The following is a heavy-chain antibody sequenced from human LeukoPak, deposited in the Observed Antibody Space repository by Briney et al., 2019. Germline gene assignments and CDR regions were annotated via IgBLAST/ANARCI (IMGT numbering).Heavy chain of an antibody. Sequence: PSETLSLTCTVSGYSISSGYYWGWIRQPPGKGLEWIGSIYHSGSTYYNPSLKSRVTISVDTSKNQFSLKLSSVTAADTAVCYCARETGILGATTPYWGQGTLVTVSS. V-gene: IGHV4-38-2*02. J-gene: IGHJ4*02. D-gene: IGHD1-26*01. CDR3: ARETGILGATTPY. CDR2: IYHSGST. CDR1: GYSISSGYY.